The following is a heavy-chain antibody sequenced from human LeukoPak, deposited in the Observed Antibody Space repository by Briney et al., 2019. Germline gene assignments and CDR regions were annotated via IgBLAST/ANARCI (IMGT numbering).Heavy chain of an antibody. CDR1: GFSFSSFA. Sequence: TGGSLRLSCAASGFSFSSFAMTWARQAPEKGLEWVSAISGDGTRTYYVDSVKGRFTISRDNSKNTLYLEMSSLRVEDTAIYYCAKWPEGAMDYFDYWGQGTLVTVSS. V-gene: IGHV3-23*01. CDR2: ISGDGTRT. CDR3: AKWPEGAMDYFDY. D-gene: IGHD3-16*01. J-gene: IGHJ4*02.